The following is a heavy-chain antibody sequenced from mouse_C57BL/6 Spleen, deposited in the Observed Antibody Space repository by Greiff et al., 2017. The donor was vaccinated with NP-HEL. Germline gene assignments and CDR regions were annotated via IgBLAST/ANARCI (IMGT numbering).Heavy chain of an antibody. CDR1: GYTFTSYW. CDR3: ARKASNYDDY. V-gene: IGHV1-64*01. CDR2: IHPNSGST. D-gene: IGHD5-1*01. J-gene: IGHJ2*01. Sequence: QVQLQQSGAELVKPGASVKLSCKASGYTFTSYWMHWVKQRPGQGLEWIGMIHPNSGSTNYNEKFKSKATLTVDKSSSTAYMQLSSLTSEDSAVYYCARKASNYDDYWGQGTTLTVSS.